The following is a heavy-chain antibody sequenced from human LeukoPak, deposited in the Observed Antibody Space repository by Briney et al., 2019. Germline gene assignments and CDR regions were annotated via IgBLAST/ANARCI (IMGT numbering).Heavy chain of an antibody. CDR1: GFTFKNYA. J-gene: IGHJ4*02. CDR2: ISYDGSNK. D-gene: IGHD2-21*02. CDR3: ARVNDVAYCGGDCYYTHYYFDY. V-gene: IGHV3-30-3*01. Sequence: GGSLRLSCAASGFTFKNYAMSWIRQAPGKGLEWVAVISYDGSNKYYADSVKGRFTISRDNSKNTLYLQMNSLRAEDTAVYYCARVNDVAYCGGDCYYTHYYFDYWGQGTLVTVSS.